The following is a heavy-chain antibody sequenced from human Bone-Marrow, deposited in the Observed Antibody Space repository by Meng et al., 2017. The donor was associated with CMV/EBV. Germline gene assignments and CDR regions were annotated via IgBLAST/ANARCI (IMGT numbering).Heavy chain of an antibody. CDR3: ARGRYYDFWSGYYFSGMDV. CDR2: IKQDGSEK. Sequence: GESLKISCAASGFTFSDYYMSWVRQAPGKGLEWVANIKQDGSEKYYVDSVKGRFTISRDNAKNSLYLQMNSLRAEDTAVYYCARGRYYDFWSGYYFSGMDVWGQGTTVTVSS. CDR1: GFTFSDYY. D-gene: IGHD3-3*01. V-gene: IGHV3-7*01. J-gene: IGHJ6*02.